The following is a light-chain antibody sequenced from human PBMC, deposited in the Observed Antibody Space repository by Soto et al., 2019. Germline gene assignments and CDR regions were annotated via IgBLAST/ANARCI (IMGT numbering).Light chain of an antibody. CDR1: ESVSRN. Sequence: EIVMTQSPATLSVSPGERATLSCRASESVSRNLAWYQQKPGQAPRLLIYDASTRATGIPDRFSGGGSGTEFTLTISSLEPEDFAVYYCQQRSYWLTFGGGTKVDIK. J-gene: IGKJ4*01. V-gene: IGKV3-11*01. CDR2: DAS. CDR3: QQRSYWLT.